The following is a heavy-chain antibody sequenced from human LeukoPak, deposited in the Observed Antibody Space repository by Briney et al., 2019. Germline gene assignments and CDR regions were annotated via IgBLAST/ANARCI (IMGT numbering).Heavy chain of an antibody. Sequence: GGSLRLSCAASGFTFSNYAMTWVRQAPGKGLEWVSGISGSGSGTYYGDSVKGRFTISRDNPKNTLYLQMSSLRTEDTAVYYSAKGLYINFVPDGFDIWGQGTMVTVSP. CDR2: ISGSGSGT. D-gene: IGHD4-11*01. CDR1: GFTFSNYA. J-gene: IGHJ3*02. CDR3: AKGLYINFVPDGFDI. V-gene: IGHV3-23*01.